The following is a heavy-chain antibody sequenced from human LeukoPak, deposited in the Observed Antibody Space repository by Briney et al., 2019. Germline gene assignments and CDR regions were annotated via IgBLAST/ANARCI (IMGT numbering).Heavy chain of an antibody. CDR3: ARVGSGGAWFDF. D-gene: IGHD6-19*01. CDR2: IFFSGTT. CDR1: SVSLTNYY. Sequence: PSETLSLTRTVSSVSLTNYYWSWIRQPPGKGLEWIGYIFFSGTTNYNPSLKSRVTISVDTSKNQFSLKMTSVTAADTAVYFCARVGSGGAWFDFWGQGTLVTVSS. V-gene: IGHV4-59*01. J-gene: IGHJ4*02.